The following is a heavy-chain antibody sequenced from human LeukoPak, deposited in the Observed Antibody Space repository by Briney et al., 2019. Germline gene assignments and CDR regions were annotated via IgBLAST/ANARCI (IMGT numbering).Heavy chain of an antibody. Sequence: SETLSVTCTVSRGSISSHYWSWIRQPPGKGLEWIGYIHISGRTNSNPALKSRVTISVDTSKNQLSLKLTSVTVADTAVYYCAKEVVGLRYYMDVWGKGTTVTVSS. V-gene: IGHV4-59*11. CDR3: AKEVVGLRYYMDV. D-gene: IGHD1-26*01. CDR2: IHISGRT. CDR1: RGSISSHY. J-gene: IGHJ6*03.